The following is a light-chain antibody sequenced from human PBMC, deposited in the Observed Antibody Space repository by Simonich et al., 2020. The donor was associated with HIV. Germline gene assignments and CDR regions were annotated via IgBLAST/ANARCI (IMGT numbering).Light chain of an antibody. J-gene: IGKJ3*01. CDR2: KVS. V-gene: IGKV2-30*02. CDR1: QSLLHSDGNTY. CDR3: MQGTHWPPFT. Sequence: DVVMTQSPLSLPVTLGQPASISCRSSQSLLHSDGNTYLNWFQQRPGQSPRRLIYKVSTRDSGVPDRFSGSGSGTDFTLKISRVEAEDVGVFYCMQGTHWPPFTFGPGTKVEIK.